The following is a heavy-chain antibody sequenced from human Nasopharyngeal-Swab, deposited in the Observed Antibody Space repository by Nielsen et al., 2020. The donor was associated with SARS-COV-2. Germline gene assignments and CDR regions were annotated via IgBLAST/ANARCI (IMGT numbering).Heavy chain of an antibody. Sequence: WIRQPPGKGLEWIGSIYCSGSTYYNPSLKSRVTISVDTSKNQFSLKLSSVTAADTAVYYCARPGYDSSGYTSYFDYWGQGTLVTVSS. D-gene: IGHD3-22*01. CDR3: ARPGYDSSGYTSYFDY. J-gene: IGHJ4*02. V-gene: IGHV4-39*01. CDR2: IYCSGST.